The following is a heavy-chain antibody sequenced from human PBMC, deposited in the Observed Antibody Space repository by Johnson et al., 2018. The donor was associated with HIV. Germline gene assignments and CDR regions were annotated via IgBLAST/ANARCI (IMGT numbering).Heavy chain of an antibody. Sequence: QVQLVESGGGVVQPGRSLRLSCAASGFTFSSYAMHWVRQAPGKGLEWVAVISYDGSNKYYADSVKGRFTISRDNSKNTLYLQMNSLRAEDTAVYYCAGDETPMQGAFDIWGQGTIVTVSS. CDR2: ISYDGSNK. CDR1: GFTFSSYA. J-gene: IGHJ3*02. V-gene: IGHV3-30*04. CDR3: AGDETPMQGAFDI.